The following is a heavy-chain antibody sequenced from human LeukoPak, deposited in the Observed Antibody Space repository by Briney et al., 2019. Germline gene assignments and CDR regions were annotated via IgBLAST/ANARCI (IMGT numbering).Heavy chain of an antibody. Sequence: SETLSLTCAVSGYSISSGYYWGWIRQPPGKGLDWIGSIYHSGSTYYNPSLKSRVTISVDTSKNQFSLKLSSVTAADTAVYYCAREGYDISDVLGFDYWGQGTLVTVSS. CDR3: AREGYDISDVLGFDY. D-gene: IGHD3-9*01. CDR2: IYHSGST. J-gene: IGHJ4*02. CDR1: GYSISSGYY. V-gene: IGHV4-38-2*02.